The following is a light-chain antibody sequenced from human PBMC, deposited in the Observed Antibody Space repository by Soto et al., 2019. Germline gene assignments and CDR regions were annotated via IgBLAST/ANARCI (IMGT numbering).Light chain of an antibody. CDR1: SSDVGGYNY. CDR2: DVS. V-gene: IGLV2-14*03. CDR3: SSYTTSNTRQIV. J-gene: IGLJ1*01. Sequence: QSVLTQPASVSGSPGQSITISCTGTSSDVGGYNYVSWYQHHPGKAPKLMLFDVSNRPSGVSNRFSGSKSGNTASLTISGLQPADEADYYCSSYTTSNTRQIVFGTGTKVTVL.